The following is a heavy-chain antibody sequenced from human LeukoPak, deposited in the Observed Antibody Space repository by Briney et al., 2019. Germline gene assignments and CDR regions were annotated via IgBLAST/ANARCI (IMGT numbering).Heavy chain of an antibody. CDR2: ISYDGSNK. CDR1: GFTFSSYG. CDR3: AKDGYYDSSGHFDY. D-gene: IGHD3-22*01. J-gene: IGHJ4*02. Sequence: GGSLRLSCAASGFTFSSYGMHWVRQAPGKGLEWVAVISYDGSNKYYADSVKGRFTISRDSSKNTLYLQMNSLRAEDTAVYYRAKDGYYDSSGHFDYWGQGTLVTVSS. V-gene: IGHV3-30*18.